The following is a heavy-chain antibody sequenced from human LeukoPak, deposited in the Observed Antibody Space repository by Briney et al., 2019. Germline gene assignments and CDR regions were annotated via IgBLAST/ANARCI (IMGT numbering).Heavy chain of an antibody. D-gene: IGHD3-10*01. V-gene: IGHV4-30-2*06. CDR2: IYDRGPA. CDR1: GGAIASGGYS. CDR3: ARSRQASGLLSS. Sequence: SETLSLTCTVSGGAIASGGYSWNWIRQSPGKGLEWIGCIYDRGPAYYNPSLKSRFTISADRPKNQFFLNVTSLTAADTAVYYCARSRQASGLLSSWGQGTPVVVSS. J-gene: IGHJ5*02.